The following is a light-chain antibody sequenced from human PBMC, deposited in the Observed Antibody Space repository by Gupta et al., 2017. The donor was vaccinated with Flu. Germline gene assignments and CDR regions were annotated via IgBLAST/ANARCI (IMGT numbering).Light chain of an antibody. Sequence: DVVMTQSPDSLAVSLGERATINCKSRQSVLYSSNEKNYLAWYQQKPGQPPKLLVYWASTRASGVPERFSGSGSGTDFTLTITSLQAEDVAVYYCQQYYTTPFTFGPGTKVDLK. CDR2: WAS. CDR3: QQYYTTPFT. J-gene: IGKJ3*01. V-gene: IGKV4-1*01. CDR1: QSVLYSSNEKNY.